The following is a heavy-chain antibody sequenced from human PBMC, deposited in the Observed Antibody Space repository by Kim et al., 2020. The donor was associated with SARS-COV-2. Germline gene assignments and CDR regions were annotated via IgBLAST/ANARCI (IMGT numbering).Heavy chain of an antibody. Sequence: GESLKISCKGSGYSFTSYWIGWVRQMPGKGLEWMGIIYPGDSDTRYSPSFQGQVTISADKSISTAYLQWSSLKASDTAMYYCARLNIAGNSYYYYGMDVWCQGTTVTVSS. V-gene: IGHV5-51*01. CDR1: GYSFTSYW. D-gene: IGHD6-13*01. J-gene: IGHJ6*02. CDR2: IYPGDSDT. CDR3: ARLNIAGNSYYYYGMDV.